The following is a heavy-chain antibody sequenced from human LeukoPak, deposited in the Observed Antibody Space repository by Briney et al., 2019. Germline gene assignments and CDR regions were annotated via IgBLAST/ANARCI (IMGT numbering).Heavy chain of an antibody. J-gene: IGHJ4*02. CDR2: ITPIFGTA. Sequence: SVEVSCKASGGTFSSYAISWVRQAPGQGLEWMGGITPIFGTANYAQKFQGRVTITADESTSTAYMELSSLRSDDTAVYYCARGLDGYNECYFHYWVQGTLVTVSS. V-gene: IGHV1-69*01. CDR1: GGTFSSYA. CDR3: ARGLDGYNECYFHY. D-gene: IGHD5-24*01.